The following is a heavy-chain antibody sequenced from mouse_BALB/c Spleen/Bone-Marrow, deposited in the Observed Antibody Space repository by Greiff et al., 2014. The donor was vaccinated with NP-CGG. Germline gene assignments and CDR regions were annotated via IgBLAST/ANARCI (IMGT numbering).Heavy chain of an antibody. D-gene: IGHD2-2*01. CDR2: INPSNGRA. J-gene: IGHJ3*01. V-gene: IGHV1S81*02. CDR1: GYTFTSYW. CDR3: ARAGGYDGFAY. Sequence: VQLQQSGAELMKPGASVKLSCKASGYTFTSYWMHWVKQRPGQGLEWIGEINPSNGRADYNEKFRSKATLTVDRSSSTAYMQLSSLTSEDSAVYYCARAGGYDGFAYWGQGTLVTVSA.